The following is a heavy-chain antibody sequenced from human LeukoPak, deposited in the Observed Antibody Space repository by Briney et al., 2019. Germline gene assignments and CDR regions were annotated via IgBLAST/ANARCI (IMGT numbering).Heavy chain of an antibody. CDR1: GYTFTGDY. Sequence: ASVKVSCKASGYTFTGDYMHWVRQAPGQGLEWLGWINPNSGGPNYAKKFQGRVTMTRDTSISTAYMELSRLRSDDTAVYYCAREGVSGDAFDIWGQGTMVTVSS. D-gene: IGHD2-8*01. V-gene: IGHV1-2*02. CDR2: INPNSGGP. CDR3: AREGVSGDAFDI. J-gene: IGHJ3*02.